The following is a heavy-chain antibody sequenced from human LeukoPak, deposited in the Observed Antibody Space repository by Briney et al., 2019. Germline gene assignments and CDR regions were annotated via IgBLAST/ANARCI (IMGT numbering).Heavy chain of an antibody. CDR2: IYYSGST. V-gene: IGHV4-39*07. CDR3: ARGGDRGGHQERLGHYYGLDV. Sequence: SETLSLTCTVSGGSISSSSYYWGWIRQPPGKGLEWIGSIYYSGSTYYNPSLKSRVTISVDTSSNQFSLRLASVTAEDTAVYYCARGGDRGGHQERLGHYYGLDVWGPGATVTVSS. J-gene: IGHJ6*02. D-gene: IGHD1-26*01. CDR1: GGSISSSSYY.